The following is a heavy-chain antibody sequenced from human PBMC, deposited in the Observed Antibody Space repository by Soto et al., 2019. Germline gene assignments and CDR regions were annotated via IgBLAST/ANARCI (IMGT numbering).Heavy chain of an antibody. CDR1: GFTFSSYA. D-gene: IGHD5-18*01. J-gene: IGHJ4*02. Sequence: QVQLVESGGGVVQPGRSLRLSCAASGFTFSSYAVHWVRQAPGKGLEWVAVISYDGSNKYYADSVKGRFTISRDNSKNTLYLQMNSLRAEDTAVYYCAREDSYGYGYYFDYWGQGTLVTVSS. CDR3: AREDSYGYGYYFDY. CDR2: ISYDGSNK. V-gene: IGHV3-30-3*01.